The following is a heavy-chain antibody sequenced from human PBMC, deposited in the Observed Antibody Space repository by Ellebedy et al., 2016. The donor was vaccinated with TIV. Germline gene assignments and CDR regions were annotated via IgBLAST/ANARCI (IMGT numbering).Heavy chain of an antibody. D-gene: IGHD5-24*01. CDR2: IKSKGSGGTT. J-gene: IGHJ4*02. CDR1: GFKFSDAW. CDR3: TWDGFTYHFF. V-gene: IGHV3-15*01. Sequence: PGGSLRLSCAASGFKFSDAWMTWVRQAPGKGLEWVGRIKSKGSGGTTDYAAPVEGRFTISRDDSRNTVYLQMNSLKAEDTAVYYCTWDGFTYHFFWGQGSLVTVSS.